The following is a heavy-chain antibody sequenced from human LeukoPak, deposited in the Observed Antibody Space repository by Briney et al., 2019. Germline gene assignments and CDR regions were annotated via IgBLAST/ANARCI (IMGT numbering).Heavy chain of an antibody. V-gene: IGHV3-15*01. D-gene: IGHD3-3*01. CDR2: IKSIVNGGTT. CDR3: TTVLRFLEWTSAFDY. J-gene: IGHJ4*02. Sequence: GGSLRLSCAASGITFSDTWMSWARQAPGKGLEWVARIKSIVNGGTTDYAAPVKGRFTVSRDDSKNTLYLQMNSLKTEDTAVYYCTTVLRFLEWTSAFDYWGQGTLVTVSS. CDR1: GITFSDTW.